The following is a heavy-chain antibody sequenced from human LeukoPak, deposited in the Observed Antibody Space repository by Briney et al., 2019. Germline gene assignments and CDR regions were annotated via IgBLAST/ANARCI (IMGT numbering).Heavy chain of an antibody. CDR3: TRANGYGLIDD. D-gene: IGHD3-10*01. Sequence: SETLSLTCTVSGGSLSSSSYYWGWIRQPPGKGLEWIGSIYYSGNTYYNSSLKSRVTISLDTSKNQFSLNLFSVTAADTAMYYCTRANGYGLIDDWGQGTLVTVSS. J-gene: IGHJ4*02. CDR2: IYYSGNT. V-gene: IGHV4-39*07. CDR1: GGSLSSSSYY.